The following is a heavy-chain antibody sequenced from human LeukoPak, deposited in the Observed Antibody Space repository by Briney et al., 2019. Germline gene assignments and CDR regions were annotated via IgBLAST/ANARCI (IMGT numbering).Heavy chain of an antibody. CDR3: AHSTFDSGNSYFDQ. J-gene: IGHJ4*02. CDR2: VYWNGDN. CDR1: GFSLNTRGVG. V-gene: IGHV2-5*01. Sequence: SGPTLVNPTQTLTLTCTFSGFSLNTRGVGVAWIRQPPGKALEWLALVYWNGDNRYSPSLKRRLTITKDTSKNQVVLTMTNMDPVDTATCYCAHSTFDSGNSYFDQWGQGTLVTVSS. D-gene: IGHD3-16*01.